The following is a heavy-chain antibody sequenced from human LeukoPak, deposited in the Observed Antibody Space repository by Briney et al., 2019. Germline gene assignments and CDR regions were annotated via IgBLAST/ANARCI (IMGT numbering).Heavy chain of an antibody. CDR2: INHSGGT. Sequence: PSETLSLTCAVYGGSFSGYYWSWIRQPPGKGLEWIGEINHSGGTNYNPSLKSRATISVDTSKNQFSLKLSSVTAADTAVYYCARMKGDSSGWYPYYYYHGIEGWGQRANVTV. D-gene: IGHD6-19*01. CDR1: GGSFSGYY. J-gene: IGHJ6*02. CDR3: ARMKGDSSGWYPYYYYHGIEG. V-gene: IGHV4-34*01.